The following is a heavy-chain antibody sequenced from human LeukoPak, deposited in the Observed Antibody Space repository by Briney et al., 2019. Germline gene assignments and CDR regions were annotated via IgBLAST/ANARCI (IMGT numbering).Heavy chain of an antibody. CDR2: IYYSGST. Sequence: PSETLSLTCTVSGGSISSYYWSWIRQPPGKGLEWFGYIYYSGSTNYNPSLKSRVTISVDTSKNQFSLKLSSVTAADTAVYYCARGVWSYQRKTYYFDYWGQGTLVTVSS. J-gene: IGHJ4*02. D-gene: IGHD1-26*01. CDR1: GGSISSYY. CDR3: ARGVWSYQRKTYYFDY. V-gene: IGHV4-59*01.